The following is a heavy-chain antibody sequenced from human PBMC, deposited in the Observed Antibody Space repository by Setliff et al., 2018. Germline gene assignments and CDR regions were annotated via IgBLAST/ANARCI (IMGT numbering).Heavy chain of an antibody. CDR1: GDSISSGNW. CDR3: VRTDYSDGRYSMDV. CDR2: INHSGNT. D-gene: IGHD6-19*01. V-gene: IGHV4-4*02. J-gene: IGHJ6*03. Sequence: PSETLSLTCAVSGDSISSGNWWSWVRQPPEKGLEWIGEINHSGNTNYNPSPKSRVTIPVDKSTNQFSLKLNSVTAADTAVYYCVRTDYSDGRYSMDVWGKGTTVTVSS.